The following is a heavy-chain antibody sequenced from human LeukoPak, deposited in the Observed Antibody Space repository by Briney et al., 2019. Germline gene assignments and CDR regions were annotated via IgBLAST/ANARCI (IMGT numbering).Heavy chain of an antibody. CDR2: IFFTGST. Sequence: PSETLPLTCTVSGGSITGGNYYWGWIRQPPGKGLEWIGDIFFTGSTYYSPSLKSRVTISVGTSTTQFSLKLTSVTAADTAVYYCARQIASSGYLPWAFDIWGQGTVVTVSS. D-gene: IGHD3-22*01. J-gene: IGHJ3*02. V-gene: IGHV4-39*01. CDR3: ARQIASSGYLPWAFDI. CDR1: GGSITGGNYY.